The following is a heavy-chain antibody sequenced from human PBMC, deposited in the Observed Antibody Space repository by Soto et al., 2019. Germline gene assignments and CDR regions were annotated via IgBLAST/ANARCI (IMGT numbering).Heavy chain of an antibody. CDR3: AKNSGSTCYTYSDY. CDR1: GFTFSSYA. D-gene: IGHD2-15*01. V-gene: IGHV3-23*01. CDR2: ISDSGRNT. J-gene: IGHJ4*02. Sequence: GGSLRLSCAASGFTFSSYAMSGVRQAPGKGLEWVSIISDSGRNTYYAGSVKGRFTISRDSSKNTLYLQMDSLRAEDTAVYYCAKNSGSTCYTYSDYWGQGALVTVSS.